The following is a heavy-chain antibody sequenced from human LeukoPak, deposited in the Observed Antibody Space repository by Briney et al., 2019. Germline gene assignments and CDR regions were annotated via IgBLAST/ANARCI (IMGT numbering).Heavy chain of an antibody. CDR2: IYHSGST. Sequence: PSETLSLTCTVSGYSISSGYYWGWIRQPPGKGLEWTGSIYHSGSTYYNPSLKSRVTISVDTSKNQFSLKLSSVTAADTAVYYCARGIQLWSPHDYWGQGTLVTVSS. CDR3: ARGIQLWSPHDY. CDR1: GYSISSGYY. D-gene: IGHD5-18*01. V-gene: IGHV4-38-2*02. J-gene: IGHJ4*02.